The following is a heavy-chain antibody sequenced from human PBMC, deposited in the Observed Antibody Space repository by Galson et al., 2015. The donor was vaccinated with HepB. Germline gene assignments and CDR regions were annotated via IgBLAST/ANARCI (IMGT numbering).Heavy chain of an antibody. D-gene: IGHD1-26*01. J-gene: IGHJ4*02. CDR3: TRVLFLGAFDY. CDR2: IRNNVNGGTP. Sequence: SLRLSCAASGFNFGDYAMHWVRQAPGKGLEWVGFIRNNVNGGTPEYAASVKGRFTISRDDSKNIAYLQMNSLKTEDTAVYYCTRVLFLGAFDYWGQGTLVTVSS. V-gene: IGHV3-49*04. CDR1: GFNFGDYA.